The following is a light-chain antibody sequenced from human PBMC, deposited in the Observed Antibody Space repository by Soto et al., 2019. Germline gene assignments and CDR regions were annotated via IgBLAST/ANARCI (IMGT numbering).Light chain of an antibody. J-gene: IGKJ4*01. CDR2: SAS. CDR1: RGISSW. CDR3: QQANSFPLT. V-gene: IGKV1-12*01. Sequence: DIQMTQSPSSVSASVGDRVTITCRASRGISSWLGWYQHKAGKAPKVLLYSASSLQSGVSSRFSGSGSGTDFTLTISSLQPEDSATYYCQQANSFPLTFGGGTKVEIK.